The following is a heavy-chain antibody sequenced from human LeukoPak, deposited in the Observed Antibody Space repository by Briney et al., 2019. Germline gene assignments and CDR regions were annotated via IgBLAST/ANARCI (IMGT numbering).Heavy chain of an antibody. CDR2: ISGSGGST. J-gene: IGHJ4*02. CDR3: AKVPSMVRGVIIGY. Sequence: GGSLRLSCAASGFTFSSYAMSWVRQAPGKGLEWVSAISGSGGSTYYADSVKGRFTISRDNSKNTLYLQMNSLRAEDTAVYYCAKVPSMVRGVIIGYWGQGALVTVSS. CDR1: GFTFSSYA. V-gene: IGHV3-23*01. D-gene: IGHD3-10*01.